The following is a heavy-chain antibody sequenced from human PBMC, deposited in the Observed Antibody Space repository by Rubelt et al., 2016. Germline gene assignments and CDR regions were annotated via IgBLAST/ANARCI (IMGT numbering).Heavy chain of an antibody. J-gene: IGHJ4*02. Sequence: QLRLQESGPGLVKPSETLSLTCTVSGGSISSTNYYWGWIRQPPGKGLGWIGSIFHSGTTYSNPSLKSRVTISVDTSKNQFSLRLNAVTAADTAVYYCAGVGQLVFPHCDYWGQGTLVTVSS. CDR3: AGVGQLVFPHCDY. D-gene: IGHD6-6*01. CDR2: IFHSGTT. V-gene: IGHV4-39*07. CDR1: GGSISSTNYY.